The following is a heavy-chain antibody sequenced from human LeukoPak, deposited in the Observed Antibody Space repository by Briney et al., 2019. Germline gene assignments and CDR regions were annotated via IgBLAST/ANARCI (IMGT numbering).Heavy chain of an antibody. Sequence: SETLSLTCAVYGGSFSGYYWSSIRQPPGKGLEWIGEINHSGSTNYNPSLKSRVTISVDTSKNQFSLKLSSVAAADTAVYYCARLSYVATHWFDPWGQGTLVTVSS. CDR3: ARLSYVATHWFDP. CDR1: GGSFSGYY. CDR2: INHSGST. D-gene: IGHD3-16*01. V-gene: IGHV4-34*01. J-gene: IGHJ5*02.